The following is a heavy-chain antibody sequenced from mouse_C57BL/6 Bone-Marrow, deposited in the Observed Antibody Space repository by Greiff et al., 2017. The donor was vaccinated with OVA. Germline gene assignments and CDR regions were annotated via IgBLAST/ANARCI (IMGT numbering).Heavy chain of an antibody. CDR3: ARRTYYSNWDAMDY. CDR2: IHPNSGST. V-gene: IGHV1-64*01. CDR1: GYTFTSYW. J-gene: IGHJ4*01. D-gene: IGHD2-5*01. Sequence: QVQLKQSGAELVKPGASVKLSCKASGYTFTSYWMHWVKQRPGQGLEWIGMIHPNSGSTNYNEKFKSKATLTVDKSSSTAYMQLSSLTSEDSAVYYCARRTYYSNWDAMDYWGQGTSVTVSS.